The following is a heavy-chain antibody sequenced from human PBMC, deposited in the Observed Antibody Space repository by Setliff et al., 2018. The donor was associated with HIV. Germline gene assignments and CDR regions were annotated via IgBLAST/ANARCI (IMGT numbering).Heavy chain of an antibody. CDR1: GGSFGVYR. J-gene: IGHJ5*02. D-gene: IGHD3-10*01. CDR3: ARDRHSSGLGSYGS. Sequence: SETLSLTCTISGGSFGVYRWSWIRQSAGRGLEWIGRIDSSGTTDYKPSLKGRVAISVDTSRNQFSLMVTSVTAADTSFYFCARDRHSSGLGSYGSWGPGILVTVSS. V-gene: IGHV4-4*07. CDR2: IDSSGTT.